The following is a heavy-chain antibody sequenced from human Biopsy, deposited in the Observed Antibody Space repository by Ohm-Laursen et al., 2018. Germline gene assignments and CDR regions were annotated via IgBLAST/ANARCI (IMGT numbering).Heavy chain of an antibody. J-gene: IGHJ4*02. CDR2: IYLDGNT. CDR1: ESTFRGYW. V-gene: IGHV3-53*01. Sequence: SLRLSCTASESTFRGYWMDWVRQAPGKGLEWVSIIYLDGNTYYTDSVKGRFTISRDNSKNALYLQMNSLRPADTAKYYCVRGRDYWGQGTLVTVSS. CDR3: VRGRDY.